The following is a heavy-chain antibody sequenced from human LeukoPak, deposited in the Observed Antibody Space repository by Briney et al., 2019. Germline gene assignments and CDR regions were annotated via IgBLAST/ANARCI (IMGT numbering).Heavy chain of an antibody. CDR2: ISSSGDST. V-gene: IGHV3-23*01. CDR3: AKDRVSPGFNLFDP. J-gene: IGHJ5*02. CDR1: GFSFSTYA. D-gene: IGHD2/OR15-2a*01. Sequence: GGSLRLSCAVSGFSFSTYAMSWVRQAPGKGLEWVSSISSSGDSTYYADAVKGRFTISRDNSKNTLYLQMNSLRAEDTAIYYCAKDRVSPGFNLFDPWGQGTLVTVSS.